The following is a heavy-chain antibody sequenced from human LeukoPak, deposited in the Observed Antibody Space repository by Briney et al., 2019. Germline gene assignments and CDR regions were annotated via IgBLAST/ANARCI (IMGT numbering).Heavy chain of an antibody. CDR2: INYSGST. CDR1: GDSISSSSDY. V-gene: IGHV4-39*01. J-gene: IGHJ1*01. Sequence: ASETLSLACTASGDSISSSSDYWGGIRQPPGKGLEWIANINYSGSTYYNPSLKSRVTISVDTSKNQFSLKLSSVNAADTAMYYCARLRSPLESFHHWRQGTLVTVSS. D-gene: IGHD3-3*01. CDR3: ARLRSPLESFHH.